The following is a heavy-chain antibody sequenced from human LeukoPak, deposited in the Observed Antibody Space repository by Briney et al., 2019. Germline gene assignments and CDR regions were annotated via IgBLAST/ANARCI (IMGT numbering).Heavy chain of an antibody. CDR1: GFTFSSYA. J-gene: IGHJ3*01. V-gene: IGHV3-23*01. D-gene: IGHD4-17*01. CDR2: ISGSGGST. CDR3: AKDPNGDYIGAFDV. Sequence: PGGSLRLSCAASGFTFSSYAMSWVRQAPGKGLEWVSAISGSGGSTYYADSVKGRFTISRDNSKNTLYLEMSSLRVEDTAVYYCAKDPNGDYIGAFDVWGQGTMVTVSS.